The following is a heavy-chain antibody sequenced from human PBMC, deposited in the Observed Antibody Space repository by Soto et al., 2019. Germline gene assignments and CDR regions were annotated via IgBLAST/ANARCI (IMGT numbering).Heavy chain of an antibody. CDR3: AREFPYYYDSSGYSAGDEYYFDY. CDR2: IYSGGST. CDR1: GFTVSSNY. J-gene: IGHJ4*02. D-gene: IGHD3-22*01. Sequence: GGSLRLSCAASGFTVSSNYMSWVRQAPGKGLEWVSVIYSGGSTYYADSVKGRFTISRDNSKNTLYLQMNSLRAEDTAVYYCAREFPYYYDSSGYSAGDEYYFDYWGQGTLVTVSS. V-gene: IGHV3-53*01.